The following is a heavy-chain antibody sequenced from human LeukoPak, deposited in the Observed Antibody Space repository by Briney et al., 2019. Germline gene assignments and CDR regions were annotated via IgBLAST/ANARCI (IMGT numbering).Heavy chain of an antibody. CDR1: GFTFSSYS. V-gene: IGHV3-21*04. Sequence: PGGSLRLSCAASGFTFSSYSMNWVRQAPGKGLEWVSFISTSSSYIHNADSVKGRFTISRDNAENSLYLQMNSLRAEDTALYYCARGSKWFHPEYFQHWGQGTLVTVSS. CDR3: ARGSKWFHPEYFQH. CDR2: ISTSSSYI. D-gene: IGHD3-22*01. J-gene: IGHJ1*01.